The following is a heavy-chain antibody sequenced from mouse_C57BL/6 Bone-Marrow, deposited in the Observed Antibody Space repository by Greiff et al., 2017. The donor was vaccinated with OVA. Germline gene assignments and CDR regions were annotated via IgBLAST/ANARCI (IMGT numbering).Heavy chain of an antibody. CDR3: ARHRLGNYAMDY. J-gene: IGHJ4*01. CDR1: GFTFSDYY. V-gene: IGHV5-12*01. CDR2: ISNGGGST. Sequence: EVQLVESGGGLVQPGGSLKLSCAASGFTFSDYYMYWVRQTPEKRLEWVAYISNGGGSTYYPDTVKGRFTISGDNAKNTLYLQMSRLKSEDTAMYYCARHRLGNYAMDYWGQGTSVTVSS. D-gene: IGHD4-1*01.